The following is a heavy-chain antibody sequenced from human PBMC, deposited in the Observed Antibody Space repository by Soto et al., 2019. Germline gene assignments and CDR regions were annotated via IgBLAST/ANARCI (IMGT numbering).Heavy chain of an antibody. CDR2: IYHSGST. J-gene: IGHJ3*02. V-gene: IGHV4-4*02. Sequence: LRETLSLTCAVSGGSISSSNWWSWVRQPPGKGLEWIGEIYHSGSTNYNPSLKSRVTISVDKSKNQFSLKLSSVTAADTAVYYCARVILSFGGAPDAFDIWGQGTMVTVSS. D-gene: IGHD3-16*01. CDR1: GGSISSSNW. CDR3: ARVILSFGGAPDAFDI.